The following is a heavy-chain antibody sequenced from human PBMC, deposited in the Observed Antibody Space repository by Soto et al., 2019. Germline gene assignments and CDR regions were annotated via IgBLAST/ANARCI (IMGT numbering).Heavy chain of an antibody. CDR3: ATDDYGAFAF. Sequence: GASVKVSCKASGYTFTACYIHWVRQAPGQGLEWMGWINPNDGGTNYAQDFQDRVTMTSDTSITTAYMELSWLTSDDTAVYYCATDDYGAFAFWGQGTLVTVSS. V-gene: IGHV1-2*02. J-gene: IGHJ4*02. CDR2: INPNDGGT. D-gene: IGHD4-17*01. CDR1: GYTFTACY.